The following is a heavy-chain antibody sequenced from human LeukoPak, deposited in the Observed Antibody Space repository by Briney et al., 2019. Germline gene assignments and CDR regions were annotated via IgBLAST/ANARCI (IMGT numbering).Heavy chain of an antibody. D-gene: IGHD1-14*01. J-gene: IGHJ6*03. CDR3: AKTGGHTYYYYYMDV. Sequence: GGSLRLSCAASGFTFSSYAMSWVRQAPGKGLEWVSAISGSGGSPYYADSVKGRFTISRDNSKNTLYLQMNSLRAEDTAVYYCAKTGGHTYYYYYMDVWGKGTTVTISS. CDR2: ISGSGGSP. CDR1: GFTFSSYA. V-gene: IGHV3-23*01.